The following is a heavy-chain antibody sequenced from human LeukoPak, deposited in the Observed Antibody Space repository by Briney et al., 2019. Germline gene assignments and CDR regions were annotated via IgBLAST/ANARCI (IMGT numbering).Heavy chain of an antibody. V-gene: IGHV5-51*01. Sequence: GESLKISCKGSGYSFTSYWIGWERQMPGKGLEWMGIIYPGDSDTRYSPSFQGQVTISADKSINTAYLQWSSLKASDTAMYYCARMAYYYDSSGSTSDYMDVWGKGTTVTVSS. J-gene: IGHJ6*03. CDR2: IYPGDSDT. D-gene: IGHD3-22*01. CDR1: GYSFTSYW. CDR3: ARMAYYYDSSGSTSDYMDV.